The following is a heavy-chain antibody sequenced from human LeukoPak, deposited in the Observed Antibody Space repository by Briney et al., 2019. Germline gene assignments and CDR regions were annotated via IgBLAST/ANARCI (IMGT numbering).Heavy chain of an antibody. V-gene: IGHV3-74*01. CDR2: ITNDALAT. CDR3: ARGGLVGAFDY. J-gene: IGHJ4*02. Sequence: PGGSLRLSCATSGFTLSNYWMRWVRQVPGEGLVWVSHITNDALATNYADSVKGRFIISRDSAKTTLYLQMNNLRAEDTAVYYCARGGLVGAFDYWGQGTLVTVSS. CDR1: GFTLSNYW. D-gene: IGHD2-2*01.